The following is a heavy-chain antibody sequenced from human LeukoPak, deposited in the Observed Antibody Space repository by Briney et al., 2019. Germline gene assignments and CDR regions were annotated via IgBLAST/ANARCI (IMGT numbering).Heavy chain of an antibody. CDR2: IWYDGSNT. CDR3: ARVFGAWSYKGGFDI. V-gene: IGHV3-33*01. CDR1: GFTFSNFA. J-gene: IGHJ3*02. Sequence: GTSLRLYCAASGFTFSNFAIHWVRQAPGKGLEWVALIWYDGSNTYYAGSVRGRFTISRDNSKNTLWLQMNSLRAEDTALYYCARVFGAWSYKGGFDIWGPGTMVTVSS. D-gene: IGHD3-10*01.